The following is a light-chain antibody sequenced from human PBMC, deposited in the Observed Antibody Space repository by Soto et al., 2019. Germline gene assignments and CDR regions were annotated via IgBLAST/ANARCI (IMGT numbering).Light chain of an antibody. CDR1: QSVSSN. CDR2: GAS. V-gene: IGKV3-15*01. CDR3: QQYNNWPRT. Sequence: EIVLTQSPGTLSLAPGERATPSYRASQSVSSNLAWYQQKPGQAPRLLIYGASTRATGIPARFSGSGSGTEFTLTISSLQSEDFAVYYCQQYNNWPRTFGQGTKVDNK. J-gene: IGKJ1*01.